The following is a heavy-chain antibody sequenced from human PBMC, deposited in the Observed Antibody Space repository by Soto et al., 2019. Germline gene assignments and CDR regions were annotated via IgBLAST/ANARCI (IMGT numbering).Heavy chain of an antibody. V-gene: IGHV2-5*02. J-gene: IGHJ4*02. CDR2: IYWDDDK. Sequence: QITLKESGPTLVKPTQTLTLTCTFSGFSLSTSGVGVGWIRQPPGKALEWLALIYWDDDKRYSPSLKSRLTITKATPKNPAVLTMTNMAPVDTATYYCAPGKVLYFDYWGQGTLVTVSS. CDR3: APGKVLYFDY. CDR1: GFSLSTSGVG. D-gene: IGHD2-8*01.